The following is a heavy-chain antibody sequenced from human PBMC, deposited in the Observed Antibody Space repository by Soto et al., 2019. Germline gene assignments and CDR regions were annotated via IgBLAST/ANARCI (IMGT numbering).Heavy chain of an antibody. Sequence: ASVKVSCKASGYTFTGYYMHWVRQAPGQGLEWMGWINPNSGGTNYAQKFQGWVTMTRDTSISTAYMELSRLRSDDTAVYYCARVGYYDSSGSNAFDIWGQGTMVTVSS. V-gene: IGHV1-2*04. CDR2: INPNSGGT. CDR1: GYTFTGYY. CDR3: ARVGYYDSSGSNAFDI. D-gene: IGHD3-22*01. J-gene: IGHJ3*02.